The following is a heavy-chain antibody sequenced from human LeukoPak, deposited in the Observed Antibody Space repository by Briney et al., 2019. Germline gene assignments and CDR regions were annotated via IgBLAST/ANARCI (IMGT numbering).Heavy chain of an antibody. CDR2: ISSSSSYI. V-gene: IGHV3-21*01. D-gene: IGHD4-23*01. CDR1: GFTFSSYS. CDR3: ARDGATVVTPIDY. J-gene: IGHJ4*02. Sequence: GGSLRLSCAASGFTFSSYSMNWVRQAPGKGLEWVSSISSSSSYIYYADSVKGRFTISRDNAKNSLYLQMNSLRAEDTAVYYCARDGATVVTPIDYWGQGTLVTVSS.